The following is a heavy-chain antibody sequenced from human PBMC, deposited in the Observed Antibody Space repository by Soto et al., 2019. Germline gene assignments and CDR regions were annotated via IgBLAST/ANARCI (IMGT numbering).Heavy chain of an antibody. Sequence: EVQLLESGGGLVQPGGSLRLSCAASGFTFGNYALTWVRPAPGKGLEWVSGISGSGYSTYYADSVKGRFTISRDNSKNTLYLQMNSRRAEDTAVYYCAIEEREYSSSPTYFDYWGQGTLVTVSS. CDR3: AIEEREYSSSPTYFDY. CDR1: GFTFGNYA. CDR2: ISGSGYST. V-gene: IGHV3-23*01. J-gene: IGHJ4*02. D-gene: IGHD6-13*01.